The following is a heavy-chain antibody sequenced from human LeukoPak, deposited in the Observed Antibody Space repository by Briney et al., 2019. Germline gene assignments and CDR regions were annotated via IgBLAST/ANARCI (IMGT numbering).Heavy chain of an antibody. D-gene: IGHD2-2*01. CDR1: GGSISSYY. CDR2: IYTSGST. V-gene: IGHV4-4*07. CDR3: AREVVVPAASNWFDP. Sequence: SETLSLTCTVSGGSISSYYWSWIRQPAGKGLEWIGCIYTSGSTNYNPSLKSRVTMSVDTSKNQFSLKLSSVTAADTAVYYCAREVVVPAASNWFDPWGQGTLVTVSS. J-gene: IGHJ5*02.